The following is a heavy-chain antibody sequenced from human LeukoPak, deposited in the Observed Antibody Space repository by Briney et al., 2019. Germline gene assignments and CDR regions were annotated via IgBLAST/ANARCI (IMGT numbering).Heavy chain of an antibody. CDR1: GFTLSSYS. Sequence: GGSLRLSCAASGFTLSSYSMNWVRQAPGKGLEWVALIWYDGSDKYYADSVRGRFTITRDNAKNMLYLQMNSLGVEDTAVYYCTADGCGGTCYFDHWGQGALVTVSS. V-gene: IGHV3-33*08. CDR2: IWYDGSDK. D-gene: IGHD2-15*01. CDR3: TADGCGGTCYFDH. J-gene: IGHJ4*02.